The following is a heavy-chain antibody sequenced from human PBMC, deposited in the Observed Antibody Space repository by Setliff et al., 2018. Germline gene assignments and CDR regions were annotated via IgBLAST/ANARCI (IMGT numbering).Heavy chain of an antibody. J-gene: IGHJ3*02. CDR3: ARDTSGRDALDI. D-gene: IGHD3-10*01. V-gene: IGHV3-23*03. Sequence: GGSLRLSCEASGFTFSNYAMGWVRQAPGKGLEWVSVIYSGGSRTYYADSVKGRVTISRDNSKNTLYLQMSSLRAEDTAIYYCARDTSGRDALDIWGQGTMVTVSS. CDR1: GFTFSNYA. CDR2: IYSGGSRT.